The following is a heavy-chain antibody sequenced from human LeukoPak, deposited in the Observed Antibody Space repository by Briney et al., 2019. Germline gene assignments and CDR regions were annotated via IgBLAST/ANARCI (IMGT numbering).Heavy chain of an antibody. V-gene: IGHV3-30*18. CDR3: AKDPQLSIAARPGSDY. J-gene: IGHJ4*02. D-gene: IGHD6-6*01. CDR1: GFTFSSYG. Sequence: GGSLRLSCAASGFTFSSYGMHWVRQAPGKGLEWVAVISYDGSNKYYADSVKGRFTISRDNSKNTLYLQMNSLRAEDTAVYYCAKDPQLSIAARPGSDYWGQGTLDTVSS. CDR2: ISYDGSNK.